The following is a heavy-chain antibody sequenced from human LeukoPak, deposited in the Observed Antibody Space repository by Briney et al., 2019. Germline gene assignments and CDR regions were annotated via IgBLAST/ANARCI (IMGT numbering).Heavy chain of an antibody. D-gene: IGHD3-22*01. J-gene: IGHJ4*02. CDR3: ARVPIDYYDSSGYFTHFNY. Sequence: GESLKISCEGSGYTFTSYWIAWVRQMPGKGLQWMGIIYPGDSDTRYSPSFQGQVTISADKSISTAYLQWSSLKASDTAMYYCARVPIDYYDSSGYFTHFNYWGQGTLVTVSS. CDR2: IYPGDSDT. V-gene: IGHV5-51*01. CDR1: GYTFTSYW.